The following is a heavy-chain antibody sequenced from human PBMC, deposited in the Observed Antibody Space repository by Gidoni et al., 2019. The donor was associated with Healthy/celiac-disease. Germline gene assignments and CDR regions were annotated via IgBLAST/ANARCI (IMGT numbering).Heavy chain of an antibody. D-gene: IGHD3-10*01. Sequence: EVHLVVSGRGLIQPGRSVRLSCAASGFTVSGSYMNWVRQAPGEGLEWVSLINSGGNTYDVDSLKGRFNISRDNSKNTLSLQMDSLRVEDTAVYYCAGGTIRGMVFDSWGHGTLLTVSS. CDR2: INSGGNT. CDR1: GFTVSGSY. J-gene: IGHJ4*01. V-gene: IGHV3-53*01. CDR3: AGGTIRGMVFDS.